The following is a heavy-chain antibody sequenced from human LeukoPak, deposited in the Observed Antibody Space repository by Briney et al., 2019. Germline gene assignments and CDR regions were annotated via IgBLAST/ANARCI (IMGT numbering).Heavy chain of an antibody. CDR2: MNPITGST. CDR3: VRDGEGVAISVNYWFDP. J-gene: IGHJ5*02. CDR1: GFILTGYD. D-gene: IGHD3-10*01. V-gene: IGHV1-8*01. Sequence: ASVKVSCMASGFILTGYDINWVRQAPGQGLEWMGWMNPITGSTGYERQFQGRVTMTRDTSTGTAYMELTSLRSEDTAVYYCVRDGEGVAISVNYWFDPWGQGTLVTVSS.